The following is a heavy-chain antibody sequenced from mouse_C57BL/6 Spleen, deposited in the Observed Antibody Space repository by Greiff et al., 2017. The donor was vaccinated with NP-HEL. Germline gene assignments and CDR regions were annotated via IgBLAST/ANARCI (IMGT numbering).Heavy chain of an antibody. D-gene: IGHD1-1*02. J-gene: IGHJ3*01. CDR3: SRGVGLAWFAY. CDR2: IDPSDSDT. Sequence: QVQLQQPGAELVRPGSSVKLSCKASGYTFTSYWMHWVKQRPIQGLEWIGNIDPSDSDTHYNQKFKDKATLTVDKSSSTAYMQLSSLTSEDSAVYYCSRGVGLAWFAYWGQGTLVTVSA. V-gene: IGHV1-52*01. CDR1: GYTFTSYW.